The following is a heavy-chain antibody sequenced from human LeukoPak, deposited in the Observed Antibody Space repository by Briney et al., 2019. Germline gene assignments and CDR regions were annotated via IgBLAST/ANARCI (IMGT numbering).Heavy chain of an antibody. V-gene: IGHV4-38-2*01. CDR1: GYSISSSNW. D-gene: IGHD6-19*01. J-gene: IGHJ4*02. CDR2: IYNSGST. Sequence: SETLSLTCAVSGYSISSSNWWGWIRQPAEKGLEWIGRIYNSGSTNYNPSLKSRVTISADTSKNQFSLKLSSVTAADTAVYYCATVGAVAGKYYFDYWGQGTLVTVSS. CDR3: ATVGAVAGKYYFDY.